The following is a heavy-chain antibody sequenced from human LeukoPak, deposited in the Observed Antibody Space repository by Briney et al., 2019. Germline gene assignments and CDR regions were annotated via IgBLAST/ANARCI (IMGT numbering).Heavy chain of an antibody. J-gene: IGHJ4*02. CDR2: ISSSSSYI. Sequence: GGSLRLSCAASGFTFSSYSINWVRQAPGKGLEWVSSISSSSSYIYYADSVKGRFTISRDNAKNLLYLQMNSLRAEDTAVYYCARAAGGSYSANDYWGQGTLVTVSS. CDR3: ARAAGGSYSANDY. CDR1: GFTFSSYS. D-gene: IGHD1-26*01. V-gene: IGHV3-21*01.